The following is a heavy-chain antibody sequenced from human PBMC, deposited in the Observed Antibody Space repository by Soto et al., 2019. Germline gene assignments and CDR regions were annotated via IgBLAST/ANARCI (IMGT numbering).Heavy chain of an antibody. CDR3: ARQGSGNLHGLVDV. J-gene: IGHJ6*02. CDR2: VYYNGGS. D-gene: IGHD1-26*01. Sequence: QVQLQESGPGLVKPSETLSLTCTVSGGSIDGYNCAWIRQPPGKALEWVGYVYYNGGSSYNPSLKSRVTLSMDTSKSQCSVQLRFVTAAGTAVYYCARQGSGNLHGLVDVWGRGTTVTVSS. V-gene: IGHV4-59*08. CDR1: GGSIDGYN.